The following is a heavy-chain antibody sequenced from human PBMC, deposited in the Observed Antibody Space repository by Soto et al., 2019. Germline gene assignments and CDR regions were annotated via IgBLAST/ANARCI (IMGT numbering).Heavy chain of an antibody. CDR2: NNAGNGNT. J-gene: IGHJ4*02. V-gene: IGHV1-3*01. Sequence: QVQLVQSGAEVKKPGASVKVSCKASGYTFTSYAMHWVRQAPGQRLEWMGWNNAGNGNTKYSQKFQGRVTITRDTSASTAYMELSSLRSEDTAVYYCARVRSYYDFWSGYYRVGYYFDYWGQGTLVTVSS. CDR1: GYTFTSYA. CDR3: ARVRSYYDFWSGYYRVGYYFDY. D-gene: IGHD3-3*01.